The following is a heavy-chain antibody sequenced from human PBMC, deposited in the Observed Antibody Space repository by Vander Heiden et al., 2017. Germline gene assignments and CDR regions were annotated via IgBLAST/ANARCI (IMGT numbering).Heavy chain of an antibody. V-gene: IGHV4-4*07. CDR2: IYTSGTT. J-gene: IGHJ4*02. D-gene: IGHD3-22*01. CDR3: ARGGGSGYYYG. Sequence: YWSWIRQPAGKGLEWIGRIYTSGTTNYNHSLKSRVTMSVDTSKNQFSLNLSSVTAADTAVYYWARGGGSGYYYGWGQGILVTVSS. CDR1: Y.